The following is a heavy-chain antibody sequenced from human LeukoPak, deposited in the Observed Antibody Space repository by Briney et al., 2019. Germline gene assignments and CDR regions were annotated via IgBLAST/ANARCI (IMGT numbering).Heavy chain of an antibody. V-gene: IGHV3-23*01. J-gene: IGHJ5*02. CDR1: GFTFSSYA. Sequence: GGSLRLSCAASGFTFSSYAMSWVRQAPGKGLEWVSAISGSGGSTYYADSVKGRFTISRDNSKNTLYLQMNSLRAEDTAVYYCAKHQHYGDPTRNWFDPWGQGTLVTVSS. CDR3: AKHQHYGDPTRNWFDP. CDR2: ISGSGGST. D-gene: IGHD4-17*01.